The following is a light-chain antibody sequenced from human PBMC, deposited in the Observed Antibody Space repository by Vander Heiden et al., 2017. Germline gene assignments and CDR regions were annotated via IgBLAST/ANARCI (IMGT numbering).Light chain of an antibody. Sequence: QSVLTQPRSVYGAPGQKGTSSCTGSRSNIRADDDVTVYKQLQGTAHKTLIYDNNIRPSGVPDRFSGSKSGTSASLAITGLQAEDEADYYCQSYDRSLTGWVFGGGTKLTVL. CDR2: DNN. V-gene: IGLV1-40*01. CDR3: QSYDRSLTGWV. J-gene: IGLJ3*02. CDR1: RSNIRADDD.